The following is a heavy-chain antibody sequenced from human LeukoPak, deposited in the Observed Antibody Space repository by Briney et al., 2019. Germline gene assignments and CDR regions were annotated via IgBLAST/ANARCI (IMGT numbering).Heavy chain of an antibody. J-gene: IGHJ3*02. CDR2: FDPEDGET. D-gene: IGHD1-26*01. V-gene: IGHV1-24*01. CDR3: ATPPPESGSYRMAFDI. Sequence: GASLKVSCKVSGYTLTEVSMHSVREAPGKGLEWMGGFDPEDGETIYAQKFQGRDTMTEVTATDAAYMELSRLRSEDTAVYYCATPPPESGSYRMAFDIWGQGTMVTVSS. CDR1: GYTLTEVS.